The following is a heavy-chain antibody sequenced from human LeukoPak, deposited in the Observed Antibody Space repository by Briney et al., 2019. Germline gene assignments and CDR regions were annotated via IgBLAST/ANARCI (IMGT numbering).Heavy chain of an antibody. CDR2: INPNSGGT. CDR3: AVMYKVAGPFDY. CDR1: GYTFTGYY. V-gene: IGHV1-2*06. Sequence: ASVKVSCKASGYTFTGYYMHWVRQAPGQGLEWMGRINPNSGGTNYAQKFQGRVTMTRDTSISTAYMELSRLRSDDTAVYYCAVMYKVAGPFDYWGQGTLVTVPS. D-gene: IGHD6-19*01. J-gene: IGHJ4*02.